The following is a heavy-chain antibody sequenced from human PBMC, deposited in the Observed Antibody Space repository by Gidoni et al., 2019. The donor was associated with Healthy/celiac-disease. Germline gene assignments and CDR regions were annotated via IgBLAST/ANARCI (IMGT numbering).Heavy chain of an antibody. V-gene: IGHV4-39*01. D-gene: IGHD3-3*01. J-gene: IGHJ4*02. Sequence: QLQLQESGPGLVKPSETLSLTCTVSGGSISSSSYYWGWIRQPPGKGPEWIGSIYYSGSTYYNPSLKSRVTISVDTSKNQFSLKLSSVTAADTAVYYCARHKYYDFWSGPLPHYFDYWGQGTLVTVSS. CDR1: GGSISSSSYY. CDR2: IYYSGST. CDR3: ARHKYYDFWSGPLPHYFDY.